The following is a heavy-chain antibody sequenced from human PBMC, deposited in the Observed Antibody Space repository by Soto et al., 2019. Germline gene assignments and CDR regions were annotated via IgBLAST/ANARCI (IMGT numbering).Heavy chain of an antibody. V-gene: IGHV4-31*03. CDR2: IYYNGST. J-gene: IGHJ4*02. CDR3: AREEGSGWYAFDY. Sequence: QVQLQESGPGLVKPSQTLSLTCTVSGGSISSGGYYWSWIRQHPGKGLEWIGYIYYNGSTYYNPVLKSRVTISVDTSKNQFSLKLSSWTAADTAVYYCAREEGSGWYAFDYWGQGTLVTVSS. CDR1: GGSISSGGYY. D-gene: IGHD6-19*01.